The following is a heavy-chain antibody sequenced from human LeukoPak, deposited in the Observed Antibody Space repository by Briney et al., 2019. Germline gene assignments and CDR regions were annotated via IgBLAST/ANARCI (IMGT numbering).Heavy chain of an antibody. CDR2: ISAYNGNT. Sequence: GASVKVSCKASGYTFTSYGISWVRQAPGQGLEWMGWISAYNGNTNYAQKLQGRVTMTTDTSTSTAYMELRSLRSDDTAVYYCARDLFGMVRGVTYDYWGQGTLVTVSS. CDR1: GYTFTSYG. D-gene: IGHD3-10*01. V-gene: IGHV1-18*01. CDR3: ARDLFGMVRGVTYDY. J-gene: IGHJ4*02.